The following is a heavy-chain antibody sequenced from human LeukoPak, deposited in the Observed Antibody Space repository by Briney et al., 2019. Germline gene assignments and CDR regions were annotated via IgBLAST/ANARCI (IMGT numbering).Heavy chain of an antibody. D-gene: IGHD4-11*01. CDR2: INTNTGHP. V-gene: IGHV7-4-1*02. CDR3: ARDPETTVTTSVDY. CDR1: GHTFTNYA. J-gene: IGHJ4*02. Sequence: ASVKVSCKASGHTFTNYAMNWVRQAPGQGLEWMGWINTNTGHPTYAQGFTGRFVFSLGTSVSTAYLQISSLKAEDTAVYYCARDPETTVTTSVDYWGQGTLVTVSS.